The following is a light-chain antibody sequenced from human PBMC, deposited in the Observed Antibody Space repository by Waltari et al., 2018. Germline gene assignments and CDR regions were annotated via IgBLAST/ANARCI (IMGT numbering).Light chain of an antibody. CDR2: DVN. J-gene: IGLJ2*01. CDR3: GSYTSSNTL. V-gene: IGLV2-14*03. Sequence: QSALTQPASVSGSPGQSITISCTGTSSDVGGYNYVSWYQQHPDKAPKLMIYDVNTRAVGVSNCFSGAKSSNTASLTISGPQGEDEADYYCGSYTSSNTLFGGGTKLTVL. CDR1: SSDVGGYNY.